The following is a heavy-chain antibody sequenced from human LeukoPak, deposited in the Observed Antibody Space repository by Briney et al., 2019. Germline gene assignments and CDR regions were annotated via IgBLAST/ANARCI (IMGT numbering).Heavy chain of an antibody. Sequence: PGRSLRLSCTASGFTFGDYAMSWVRQAPGKGLEWVGFIRSKAYGGTTEYAASVKGRFTISRDDSKSIAYLQMNSLKTEDTAVYYCTLIGRVSKRVYMDVWGKGTTVTVSS. CDR3: TLIGRVSKRVYMDV. D-gene: IGHD1-26*01. V-gene: IGHV3-49*04. CDR1: GFTFGDYA. CDR2: IRSKAYGGTT. J-gene: IGHJ6*03.